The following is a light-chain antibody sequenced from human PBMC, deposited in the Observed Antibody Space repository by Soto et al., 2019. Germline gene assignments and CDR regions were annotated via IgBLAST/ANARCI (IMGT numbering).Light chain of an antibody. J-gene: IGKJ5*01. V-gene: IGKV3-11*01. CDR3: QHRMNWPLT. CDR1: QSGSSN. Sequence: EIVMTQSASTLSVSAGERATLSCRASQSGSSNLAWYQQKPGQAPRLRIYDASNRATGIPARFSGSVYETDFNLTISSLETEDIAVYYCQHRMNWPLTFGQGTRLEIK. CDR2: DAS.